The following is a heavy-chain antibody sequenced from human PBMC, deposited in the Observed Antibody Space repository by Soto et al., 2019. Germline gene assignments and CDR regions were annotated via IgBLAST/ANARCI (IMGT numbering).Heavy chain of an antibody. V-gene: IGHV1-18*01. J-gene: IGHJ4*02. CDR3: ARVYDFWSAYYFDY. CDR1: GYTFPSYG. CDR2: ISAYNGNT. D-gene: IGHD3-3*01. Sequence: ASVKVSCKDSGYTFPSYGISWVRQASGQGLEWMGWISAYNGNTNYAQKLQGRVTMTTDTSTSTAYMELRSLRSDDTAVYYCARVYDFWSAYYFDYWGQGTLVTVSS.